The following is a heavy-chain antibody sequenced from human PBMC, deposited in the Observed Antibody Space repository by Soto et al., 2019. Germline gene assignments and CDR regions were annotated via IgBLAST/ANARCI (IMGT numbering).Heavy chain of an antibody. V-gene: IGHV4-4*02. CDR3: ARGGYSGYDPRLFDY. CDR2: IYHSGST. J-gene: IGHJ4*02. CDR1: SGSISSSNW. D-gene: IGHD5-12*01. Sequence: QVQLQESGPGLVKPSGTLSLTCAVSSGSISSSNWWSWVRQPPGKGLEWIGEIYHSGSTNYNPSRKSRVTISVDKSKNQFSLKLSSVTAADTAVYYCARGGYSGYDPRLFDYWGQGTLVTVSS.